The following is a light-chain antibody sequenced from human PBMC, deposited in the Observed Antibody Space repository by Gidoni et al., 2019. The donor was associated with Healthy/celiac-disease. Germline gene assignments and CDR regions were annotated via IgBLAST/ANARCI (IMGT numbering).Light chain of an antibody. Sequence: DIQMTPSPSTLSASVGDRVTSTCRASQSISSWLAWYQQKPGKAPKLLIYKASSLESGVPSRFSGSGSGTEFTLTISSLQPDDFATYYCQQYNSYSMTFGQGTKVEIK. CDR1: QSISSW. V-gene: IGKV1-5*03. CDR2: KAS. J-gene: IGKJ1*01. CDR3: QQYNSYSMT.